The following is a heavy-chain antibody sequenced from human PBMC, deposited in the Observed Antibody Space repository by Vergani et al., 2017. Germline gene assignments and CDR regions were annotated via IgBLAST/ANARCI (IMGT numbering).Heavy chain of an antibody. CDR3: AKDMAVAFFPYWYFDL. CDR1: GFTFDDYA. V-gene: IGHV3-43D*03. CDR2: ISWDGGST. J-gene: IGHJ2*01. Sequence: EVQLVESGGVVVQPGGSLRLSCAASGFTFDDYAMHWVRQAPGKGLEWVSLISWDGGSTYYADSVKGRFTISRDNSKNSLYLQMNSLRAEDTALYYCAKDMAVAFFPYWYFDLWGRGTLVTVSS. D-gene: IGHD6-19*01.